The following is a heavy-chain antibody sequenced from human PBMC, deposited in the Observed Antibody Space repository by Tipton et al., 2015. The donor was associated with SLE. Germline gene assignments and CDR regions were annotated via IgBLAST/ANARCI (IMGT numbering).Heavy chain of an antibody. V-gene: IGHV4-61*02. J-gene: IGHJ3*02. D-gene: IGHD3-22*01. CDR2: IYNTGST. Sequence: TLSLTCSVSGGSISIGSYYWGWLRQPPGKGLEWIGRIYNTGSTNYKSSLQSRVTISLDTSNNQFSLRLHSVTVADTAVYYCARGGLYETSAYSVGFDIWGQGTLVTVSP. CDR3: ARGGLYETSAYSVGFDI. CDR1: GGSISIGSYY.